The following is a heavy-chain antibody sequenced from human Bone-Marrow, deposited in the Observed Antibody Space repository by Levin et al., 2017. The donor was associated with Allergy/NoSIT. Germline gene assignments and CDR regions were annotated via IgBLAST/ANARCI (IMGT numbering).Heavy chain of an antibody. Sequence: RSQTLSLTCAVYGGSFSGYYWSWIRQPPGKGLEWIGEINHSGSTNYNPSLKSRVTISVDTSKNQFSLKLSSVTAADTAVYYCARGVATIIDYWGQGTLVTVSS. CDR2: INHSGST. V-gene: IGHV4-34*01. J-gene: IGHJ4*02. CDR3: ARGVATIIDY. CDR1: GGSFSGYY. D-gene: IGHD5-12*01.